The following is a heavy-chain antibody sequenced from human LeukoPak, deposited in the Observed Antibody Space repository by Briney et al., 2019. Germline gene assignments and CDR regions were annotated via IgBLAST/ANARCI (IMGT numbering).Heavy chain of an antibody. CDR3: ARDHDSSGYYVGY. CDR1: GFTFSGYW. D-gene: IGHD3-22*01. J-gene: IGHJ4*02. V-gene: IGHV3-74*01. CDR2: INDDGRYT. Sequence: GGSLRLSCAASGFTFSGYWMHWVRQVPGKGLVWVSRINDDGRYTVYADSVKGRFTISRDNAKNTLYLQMNSLRAEDTAVYYCARDHDSSGYYVGYWGQGTLVTVSS.